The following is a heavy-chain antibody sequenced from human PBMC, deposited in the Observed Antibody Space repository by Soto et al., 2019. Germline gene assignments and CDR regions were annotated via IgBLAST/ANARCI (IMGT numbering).Heavy chain of an antibody. V-gene: IGHV3-66*01. D-gene: IGHD2-15*01. J-gene: IGHJ6*04. CDR1: EFTVSNNY. CDR3: CTSHAGSV. CDR2: IYSGGNT. Sequence: EVQLVESGGGLVQPGGSLRLSCTASEFTVSNNYMTWVRQAPGKGLEWVSVIYSGGNTYYADSVQGRFTISRDKYYTLYLEMNRLRAEDTAIYYCCTSHAGSVWGKGTTVTVSS.